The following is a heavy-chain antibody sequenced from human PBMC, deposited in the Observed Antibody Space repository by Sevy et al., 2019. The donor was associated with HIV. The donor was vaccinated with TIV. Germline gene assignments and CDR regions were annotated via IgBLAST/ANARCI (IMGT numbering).Heavy chain of an antibody. CDR3: AARAPERQQLGQVFDY. Sequence: ASGKVSCKVSGYTLTELSMHWVRQAPGKGLEWMGGFDPEDGETIYAQKFQGRVTMTEDTSTDTAYMELSSLRSEDTAVYYCAARAPERQQLGQVFDYWGQGTLVTVSS. V-gene: IGHV1-24*01. CDR1: GYTLTELS. J-gene: IGHJ4*02. CDR2: FDPEDGET. D-gene: IGHD6-13*01.